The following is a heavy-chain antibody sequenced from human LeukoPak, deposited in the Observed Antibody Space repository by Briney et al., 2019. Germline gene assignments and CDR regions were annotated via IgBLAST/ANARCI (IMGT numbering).Heavy chain of an antibody. Sequence: GGSLRLSCAASGFTFSSYAMSWVRHAPGKGLEWVSAISGSGGSTYYAGSVKGRFTISRDNSKNTLYLQMNSLRAEDTAVYYCAKDGSIFGVVPDYFDYWGQGTLVTVSS. CDR3: AKDGSIFGVVPDYFDY. CDR2: ISGSGGST. J-gene: IGHJ4*02. CDR1: GFTFSSYA. D-gene: IGHD3-3*01. V-gene: IGHV3-23*01.